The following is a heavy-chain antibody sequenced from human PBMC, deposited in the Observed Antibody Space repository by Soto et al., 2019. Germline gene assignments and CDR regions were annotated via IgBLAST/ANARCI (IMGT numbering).Heavy chain of an antibody. CDR3: ARLAGHALDC. J-gene: IGHJ4*02. V-gene: IGHV3-48*03. CDR2: ISSSGSTL. CDR1: VFTFRIFE. Sequence: PWGSLRLSCASSVFTFRIFEMYWVRQTPGKGLEWVSYISSSGSTLSYADSVKGRFTISRDNAQNSLHLQMNSLRAEDTDVYYCARLAGHALDCWGQGTLVTVSS.